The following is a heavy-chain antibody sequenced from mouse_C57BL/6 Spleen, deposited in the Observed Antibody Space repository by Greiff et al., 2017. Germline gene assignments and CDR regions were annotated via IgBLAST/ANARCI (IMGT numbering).Heavy chain of an antibody. V-gene: IGHV1-82*01. Sequence: VQLQQSGPELVKPGASVKISCKASGYAFSSSWMNWVKQRPGKGLGWIGRIYPGDGDTNYNGKFKGKATLTADKSSSTAYMQLSSLTSEDSAVYFCARENYGSRGGLGDWGQGTTLTVSS. CDR1: GYAFSSSW. CDR3: ARENYGSRGGLGD. CDR2: IYPGDGDT. J-gene: IGHJ2*01. D-gene: IGHD1-1*01.